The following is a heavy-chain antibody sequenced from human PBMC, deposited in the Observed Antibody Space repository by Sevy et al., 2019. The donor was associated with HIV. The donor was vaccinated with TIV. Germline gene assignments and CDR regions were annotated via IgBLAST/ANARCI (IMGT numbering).Heavy chain of an antibody. Sequence: SDTLSLTCSVSGGSISSYFWTWVRQSPGKGLEWIGNIYFTRNTDYSPSPKSRVTLSLDTTTSQFSLTLKSVTAADPAIYFCARDSTTRPRVLDYWGQGTLVTVSS. CDR1: GGSISSYF. V-gene: IGHV4-59*01. CDR3: ARDSTTRPRVLDY. D-gene: IGHD1-1*01. CDR2: IYFTRNT. J-gene: IGHJ4*02.